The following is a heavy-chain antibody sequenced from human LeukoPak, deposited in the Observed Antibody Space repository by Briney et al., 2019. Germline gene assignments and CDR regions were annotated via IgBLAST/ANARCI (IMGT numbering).Heavy chain of an antibody. V-gene: IGHV1-69*06. CDR1: GGTFSSYA. Sequence: SVKVSCKASGGTFSSYAISWVRQAPGQGLEWMGGIIPIFGTANYAQKFQGRVTITADKSTSTAYMELSSLRSEDTAVYYCARSYYYGSGSSRYYYYYMDVWGKGTTVTISS. D-gene: IGHD3-10*01. CDR2: IIPIFGTA. J-gene: IGHJ6*03. CDR3: ARSYYYGSGSSRYYYYYMDV.